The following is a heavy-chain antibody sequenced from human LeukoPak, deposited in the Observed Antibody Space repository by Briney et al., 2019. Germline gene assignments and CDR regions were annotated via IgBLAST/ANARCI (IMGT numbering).Heavy chain of an antibody. CDR3: ARAYGKNWFDP. J-gene: IGHJ5*02. CDR2: IYYSGSA. D-gene: IGHD4-17*01. Sequence: SVTLSLTCTVSGGSVSSYYWSWIRQPPGKGLEWIGYIYYSGSANYNPSLKSRVTISVDTSKNQFSLKLSSVTAADTAVYYCARAYGKNWFDPWGQGTLVTVSS. V-gene: IGHV4-59*02. CDR1: GGSVSSYY.